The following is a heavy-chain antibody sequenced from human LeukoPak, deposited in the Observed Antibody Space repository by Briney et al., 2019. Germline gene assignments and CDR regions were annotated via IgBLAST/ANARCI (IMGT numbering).Heavy chain of an antibody. CDR3: AKDHRRVVPTPYYFDY. V-gene: IGHV3-23*01. CDR1: GFTFSSYA. J-gene: IGHJ4*02. CDR2: ISGSGGST. Sequence: GGSLRLSCAASGFTFSSYAMSWVRQAPGKGLEWVSAISGSGGSTYYADSVKGRFTISRDNSKNTLYLQMNSLRAEDTAVYYCAKDHRRVVPTPYYFDYWGQGTLVTVSP. D-gene: IGHD2-15*01.